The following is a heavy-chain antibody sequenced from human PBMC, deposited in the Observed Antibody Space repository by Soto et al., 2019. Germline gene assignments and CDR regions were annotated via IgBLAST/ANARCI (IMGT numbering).Heavy chain of an antibody. V-gene: IGHV4-59*08. D-gene: IGHD3-10*01. CDR3: ARQFLYYYGSGSYSVYYYYGMDV. J-gene: IGHJ6*02. CDR2: ISYSGST. Sequence: SETLSLTCSVSGDSISNSYWAWIRQPPGKGLEWIGYISYSGSTNYNPSLKSRVTIFVHTSGNQFSLSLSSVTAADTAVYYCARQFLYYYGSGSYSVYYYYGMDVWGQGTTVTVSS. CDR1: GDSISNSY.